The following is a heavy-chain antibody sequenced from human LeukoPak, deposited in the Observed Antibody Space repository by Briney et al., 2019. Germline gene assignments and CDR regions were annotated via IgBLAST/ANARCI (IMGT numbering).Heavy chain of an antibody. J-gene: IGHJ4*02. Sequence: ASVKVSCKASGGTFSSYAINWVRQATGQGLEWMGWMNPNSGNTGYAQKFQGRLTITRITSISTAYMELSSLRSEDTAVYYCARGASRSFDYWGQGTLVTVSS. CDR3: ARGASRSFDY. V-gene: IGHV1-8*03. CDR2: MNPNSGNT. CDR1: GGTFSSYA. D-gene: IGHD2-15*01.